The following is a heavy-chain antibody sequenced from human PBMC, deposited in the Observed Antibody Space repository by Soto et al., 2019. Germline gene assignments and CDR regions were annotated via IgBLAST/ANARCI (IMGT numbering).Heavy chain of an antibody. CDR3: ASAYSSSWYNGMDV. V-gene: IGHV1-8*01. D-gene: IGHD6-13*01. CDR1: GYTFTSYG. Sequence: APVKVSRKASGYTFTSYGIHWVRQATAEGVEWMGWMTHNSGHTGYEQKFQGRVIMTRNTSIRTAYMELSSLICEVSVLYYCASAYSSSWYNGMDVLGQGTTVTVSS. CDR2: MTHNSGHT. J-gene: IGHJ6*02.